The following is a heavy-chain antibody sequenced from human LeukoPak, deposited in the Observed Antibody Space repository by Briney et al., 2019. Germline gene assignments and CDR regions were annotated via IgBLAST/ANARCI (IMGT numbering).Heavy chain of an antibody. V-gene: IGHV3-48*03. CDR1: GXTFSSYE. CDR2: ISGSGSTI. J-gene: IGHJ4*02. Sequence: PGGSLRLSWAASGXTFSSYEMNWVRQAPGKGLEWVSYISGSGSTIYYADSVKGRFTISRDNAKNSLYLQMNSLRAEDTAVYYCAKEMKPWMHFDYWGQGTLVTVSS. CDR3: AKEMKPWMHFDY. D-gene: IGHD5-12*01.